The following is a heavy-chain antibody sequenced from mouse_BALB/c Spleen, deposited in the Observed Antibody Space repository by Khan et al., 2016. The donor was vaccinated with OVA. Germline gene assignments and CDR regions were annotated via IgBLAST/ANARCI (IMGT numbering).Heavy chain of an antibody. CDR3: AKEGAYYRSDGWFAY. J-gene: IGHJ3*01. V-gene: IGHV1-4*01. D-gene: IGHD2-14*01. Sequence: QVQLKQSGAELTRPGASVKMSCKASGYTFTSYTMHWVKQRPGQGLEWIGYINPVSDYTNYNQNFKDKATLTADKSSSPAYKQLRSLTSEDSVVYYCAKEGAYYRSDGWFAYWGQGTLVTVST. CDR1: GYTFTSYT. CDR2: INPVSDYT.